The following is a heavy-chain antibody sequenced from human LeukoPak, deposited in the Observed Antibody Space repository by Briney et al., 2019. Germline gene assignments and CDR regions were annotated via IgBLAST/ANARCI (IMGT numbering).Heavy chain of an antibody. J-gene: IGHJ4*02. V-gene: IGHV3-23*01. Sequence: GGSLRLSCAASAFTFSNYWMSWVRQAPGKGLEWVSAISGSGGSTYYADSVKGRFTISRDNSKNTLYLQMNSLRAEDTAVYYCAKESTGDYYDSSGYYFPYFDYWGQGTLVTVSS. CDR2: ISGSGGST. CDR3: AKESTGDYYDSSGYYFPYFDY. D-gene: IGHD3-22*01. CDR1: AFTFSNYW.